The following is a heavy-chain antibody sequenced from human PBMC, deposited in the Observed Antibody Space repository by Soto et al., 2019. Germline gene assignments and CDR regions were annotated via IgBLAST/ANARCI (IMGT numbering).Heavy chain of an antibody. D-gene: IGHD6-13*01. CDR2: VHYSGST. V-gene: IGHV4-59*01. Sequence: KPSETLSLTCSVSGTSISYSYWIWLRQPPGKGLEWIGFVHYSGSTSYNPSLKSRVNISIDTSKNQFSLKLGSVTAADTAVYFCAREASQQLGSIDYWGQGTLVTVSS. J-gene: IGHJ4*02. CDR1: GTSISYSY. CDR3: AREASQQLGSIDY.